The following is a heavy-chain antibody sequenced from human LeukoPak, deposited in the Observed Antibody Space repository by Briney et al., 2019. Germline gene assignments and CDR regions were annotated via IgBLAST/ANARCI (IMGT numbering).Heavy chain of an antibody. CDR1: GFTFSTYA. CDR3: AKSDCGGDCHLLDY. J-gene: IGHJ4*02. Sequence: GGSLRLSCAASGFTFSTYAMSWVRQAPGKGLEWVSHFGGSGGTIYYANSVKGRFTISRDNSKNTLYLQMNSLRAEDTAVYYCAKSDCGGDCHLLDYWGQGTLVTVSS. D-gene: IGHD2-21*02. V-gene: IGHV3-23*01. CDR2: FGGSGGTI.